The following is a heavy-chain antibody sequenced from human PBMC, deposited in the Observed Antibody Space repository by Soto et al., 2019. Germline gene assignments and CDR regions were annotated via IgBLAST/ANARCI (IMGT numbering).Heavy chain of an antibody. CDR2: ISYDGSNK. V-gene: IGHV3-30*18. Sequence: PGGSLRLSCAASGFTFSSYGMHWVRQAPGKGLEWVAVISYDGSNKYYADSVKGRFTISRDNSKNTLYLQMNSLRAEDTAVYYCAKEGMYYDILTGYYPGAFAIWGQGTMVTVSS. CDR1: GFTFSSYG. CDR3: AKEGMYYDILTGYYPGAFAI. D-gene: IGHD3-9*01. J-gene: IGHJ3*02.